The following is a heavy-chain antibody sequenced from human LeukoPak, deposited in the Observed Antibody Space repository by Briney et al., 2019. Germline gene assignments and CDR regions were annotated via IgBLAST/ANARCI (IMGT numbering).Heavy chain of an antibody. CDR2: IKSDGST. J-gene: IGHJ4*02. Sequence: PGGSLRLSCAASGFTFSSYWMHWVRQTPGKGLVWVSRIKSDGSTIYADSVKGRFTISRDNSKNTLYLQMNSLRAEDTAVYYCARRAGGYSHPYDYWGQGTLVTVSS. CDR1: GFTFSSYW. CDR3: ARRAGGYSHPYDY. V-gene: IGHV3-74*01. D-gene: IGHD4-23*01.